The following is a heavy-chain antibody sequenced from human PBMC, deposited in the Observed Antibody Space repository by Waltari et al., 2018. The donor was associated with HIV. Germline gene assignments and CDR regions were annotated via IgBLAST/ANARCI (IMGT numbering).Heavy chain of an antibody. J-gene: IGHJ5*02. CDR3: ARDKMYYYGSGSYRWFDP. Sequence: QVQLQESGPGLVKPSETLSLTCTVSGGSISSYYWSWIRQPPGKGLEWIGYIYYSGSTNCTPSLKGRVTIAVDTSKNPFSLKLSYVTCADTAVYYCARDKMYYYGSGSYRWFDPWGQGTLVTVSS. V-gene: IGHV4-59*01. D-gene: IGHD3-10*01. CDR2: IYYSGST. CDR1: GGSISSYY.